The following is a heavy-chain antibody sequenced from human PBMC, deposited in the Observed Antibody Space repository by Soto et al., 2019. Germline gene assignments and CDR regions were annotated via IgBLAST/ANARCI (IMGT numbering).Heavy chain of an antibody. CDR3: ARQRGLGKWYFDF. CDR2: INYGGTT. D-gene: IGHD1-26*01. Sequence: QPQLQESDPGLVKPSETLSLTCAVSGDSITGENWWTWVRQPPGKGPEWIGSINYGGTTYYNPSLKSRVTMSVDTSKNQFFLKLSSVTAADTTVFYCARQRGLGKWYFDFWGQGTLVTVSS. J-gene: IGHJ4*02. CDR1: GDSITGENW. V-gene: IGHV4-39*01.